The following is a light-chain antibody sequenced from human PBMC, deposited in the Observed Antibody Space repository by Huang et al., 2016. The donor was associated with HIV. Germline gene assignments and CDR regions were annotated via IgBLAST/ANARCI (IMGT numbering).Light chain of an antibody. V-gene: IGKV3-15*01. CDR3: QRYDNWPKFT. CDR2: GAS. CDR1: QSVTSN. Sequence: EIVMTQSPATLSVSPWERATLSCRASQSVTSNLAWYQQNPGHAPRLLIYGASTRDTGIPARFSGSGSGKGFTLTISSRQSEDCAVYYCQRYDNWPKFTFGPGTKVDIK. J-gene: IGKJ3*01.